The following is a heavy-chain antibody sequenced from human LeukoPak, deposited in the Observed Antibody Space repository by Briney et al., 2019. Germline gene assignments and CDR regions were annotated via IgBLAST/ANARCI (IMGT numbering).Heavy chain of an antibody. CDR3: ARHRSQPLSSWYDY. Sequence: SETLSLTCTVSGGSISSSSYYWGWIRQPPGKGLEWIGSIYYSGSTYYNPSLKSRVTISVDTSKNQFSLKLSSVTAADTAVYYCARHRSQPLSSWYDYWGQGTLVTVSS. CDR1: GGSISSSSYY. V-gene: IGHV4-39*01. J-gene: IGHJ4*02. CDR2: IYYSGST. D-gene: IGHD2-2*01.